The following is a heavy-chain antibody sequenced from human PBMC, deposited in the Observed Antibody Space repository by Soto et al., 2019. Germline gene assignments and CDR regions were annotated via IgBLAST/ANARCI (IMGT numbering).Heavy chain of an antibody. J-gene: IGHJ6*02. D-gene: IGHD6-6*01. CDR1: GYSFTSYW. Sequence: RGESLKISCKGSGYSFTSYWISWVRQMPGKGLEWMGRIDPSDSYTNYSPSFQGHVTISADKSISTAYLQWSSLKASDTAMYYCARRGGAARGSYYYYGMDVWGQGTTVTVYS. CDR3: ARRGGAARGSYYYYGMDV. V-gene: IGHV5-10-1*01. CDR2: IDPSDSYT.